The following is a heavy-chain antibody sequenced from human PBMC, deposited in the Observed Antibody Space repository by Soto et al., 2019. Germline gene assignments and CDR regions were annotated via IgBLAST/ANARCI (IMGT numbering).Heavy chain of an antibody. CDR3: ATDIYDFWSGYPSG. D-gene: IGHD3-3*01. J-gene: IGHJ4*02. CDR1: GFSFSNAW. V-gene: IGHV3-15*07. CDR2: IRGKTDGATT. Sequence: GVSLRLSCVASGFSFSNAWMNWVRQAPGRGLEWLGRIRGKTDGATTDYAAPVRGRFSISRDDSINTLYLQMNSLETEHSGVYYCATDIYDFWSGYPSGWGQGTQVTVT.